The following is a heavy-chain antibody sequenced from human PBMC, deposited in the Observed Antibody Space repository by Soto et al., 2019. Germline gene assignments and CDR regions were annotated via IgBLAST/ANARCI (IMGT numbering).Heavy chain of an antibody. J-gene: IGHJ3*02. V-gene: IGHV3-13*01. CDR1: GFAFSSYA. CDR3: ARETVVVITRADAFYX. D-gene: IGHD3-22*01. CDR2: ICTGGDT. Sequence: GGSLRLSFAASGFAFSSYALHWVRRAPGKGLEWVSAICTGGDTYYADSVMGRFTISRDNAKKSLYLHMNSLIAEDMAVYDCARETVVVITRADAFYXWGQGTLVTVS.